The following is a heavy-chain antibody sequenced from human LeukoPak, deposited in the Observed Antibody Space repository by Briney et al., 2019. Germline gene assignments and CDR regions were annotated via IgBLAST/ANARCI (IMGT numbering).Heavy chain of an antibody. D-gene: IGHD5-24*01. CDR1: GGSFSGYY. J-gene: IGHJ6*03. CDR2: INHSGST. Sequence: SETLSLTCAVYGGSFSGYYWSWIRQPPGKGLEWIGEINHSGSTNYNPSLKSRVTISVDTSKNQFSLKLSSVTAADTAVYYCARCEDVEMDYYYYYYMDVWGKGTTVTVSS. V-gene: IGHV4-34*01. CDR3: ARCEDVEMDYYYYYYMDV.